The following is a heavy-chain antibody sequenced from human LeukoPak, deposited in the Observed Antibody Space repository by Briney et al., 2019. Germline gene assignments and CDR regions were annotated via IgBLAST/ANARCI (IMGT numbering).Heavy chain of an antibody. CDR2: INPSGGST. V-gene: IGHV1-46*01. J-gene: IGHJ3*02. Sequence: AASVKVSCKASGYTFTSYYMHWVRQAPGQGLEWMGIINPSGGSTSYAQKFQGRVTMTRDTSTSTVYMELSSLRSEDTAVYYCARGQSSSWYLNDAFDIWGQGTMVTVSS. D-gene: IGHD6-13*01. CDR3: ARGQSSSWYLNDAFDI. CDR1: GYTFTSYY.